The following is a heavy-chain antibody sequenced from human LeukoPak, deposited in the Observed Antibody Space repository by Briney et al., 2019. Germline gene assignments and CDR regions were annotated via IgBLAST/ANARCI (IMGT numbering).Heavy chain of an antibody. Sequence: SETLSLTCAVYGGSFSGYYWSWIRQPPGKGLEWIGEINHRGSTNYNPSLKSRVTISVDTSKNQFSLKLSSVTAADTAVYYCARGNYDYVWGSYRYTYNWFDPWGQGTLVTVSS. CDR2: INHRGST. D-gene: IGHD3-16*02. J-gene: IGHJ5*02. CDR3: ARGNYDYVWGSYRYTYNWFDP. CDR1: GGSFSGYY. V-gene: IGHV4-34*01.